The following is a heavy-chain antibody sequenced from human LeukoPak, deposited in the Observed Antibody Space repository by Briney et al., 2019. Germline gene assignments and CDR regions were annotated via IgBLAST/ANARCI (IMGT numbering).Heavy chain of an antibody. J-gene: IGHJ4*02. V-gene: IGHV1-69*04. CDR2: IIPILGIA. CDR3: ARDLRADYGDYLSLSGGFEY. CDR1: GGTFSSYA. Sequence: SVKVSCKASGGTFSSYAISWVRQAPGQGLEWMGRIIPILGIANYAQKFQGRVTITADKSTSTAYMELRSLRSDDTAVYYCARDLRADYGDYLSLSGGFEYWGQGTLVTVSS. D-gene: IGHD4-17*01.